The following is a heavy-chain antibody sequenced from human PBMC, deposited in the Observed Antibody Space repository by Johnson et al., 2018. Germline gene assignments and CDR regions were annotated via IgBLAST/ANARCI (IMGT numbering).Heavy chain of an antibody. CDR2: LDGGSGST. Sequence: EVQLVESGGGLVQPGGSLRLSCVASGFSFSRSVMSWVRQAPGKGLEWVSTLDGGSGSTYYADSVKGRFSISRDISKNTLYLQLGSLRGEDSALYYCAYRMAALGQKYFQDWGQGALVTVSS. CDR3: AYRMAALGQKYFQD. CDR1: GFSFSRSV. V-gene: IGHV3-23*04. D-gene: IGHD5-12*01. J-gene: IGHJ1*01.